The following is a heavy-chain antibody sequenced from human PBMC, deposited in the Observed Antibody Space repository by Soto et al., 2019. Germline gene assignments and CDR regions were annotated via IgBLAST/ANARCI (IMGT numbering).Heavy chain of an antibody. D-gene: IGHD5-12*01. CDR2: IDWDDDK. J-gene: IGHJ4*02. CDR3: ARTNLASRNGYHYDFDY. Sequence: SGPTLVNPTQTLTLTCTFSGFSLSTSGICVSWIRQPPGKALEWLALIDWDDDKYSSTSLKTRLTISKDTSKNQVVLTMTNMDPVDTATYYCARTNLASRNGYHYDFDYWGQGTLVTVSS. V-gene: IGHV2-70*01. CDR1: GFSLSTSGIC.